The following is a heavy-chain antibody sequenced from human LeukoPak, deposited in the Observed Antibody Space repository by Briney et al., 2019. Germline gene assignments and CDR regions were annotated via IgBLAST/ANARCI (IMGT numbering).Heavy chain of an antibody. CDR1: GYTFTGYY. V-gene: IGHV1-2*02. CDR3: ARAGYSSGWYWFDP. J-gene: IGHJ5*02. D-gene: IGHD6-19*01. CDR2: INPNSGGT. Sequence: GASVKVSCKASGYTFTGYYMHWVRQAPGQGLEWMGWINPNSGGTNYAQKFQGRVTMTRDTSISTAYMELSRLRSDDTAVYYCARAGYSSGWYWFDPWGQGTLVTVSP.